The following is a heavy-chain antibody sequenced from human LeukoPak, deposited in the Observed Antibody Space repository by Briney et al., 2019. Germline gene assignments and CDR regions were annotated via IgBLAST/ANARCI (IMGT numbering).Heavy chain of an antibody. D-gene: IGHD2-15*01. CDR1: GGSISSSSYK. CDR2: IYHSGST. CDR3: ARLVAATFDY. J-gene: IGHJ4*02. Sequence: PSETLSLTCIVSGGSISSSSYKWGWIRQPPGKGLEWIGEIYHSGSTNYNPSLKSRVTISVDKSKNQFSLKLSSVTAADTAVYYCARLVAATFDYWGQGTLVTVSS. V-gene: IGHV4-39*07.